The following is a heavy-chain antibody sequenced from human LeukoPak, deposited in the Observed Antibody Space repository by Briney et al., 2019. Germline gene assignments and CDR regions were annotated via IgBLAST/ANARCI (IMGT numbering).Heavy chain of an antibody. Sequence: PGGSLRLSCAASGFTFSNRGIHWVRQAPGKGLEWVALIWYDGHNEYYKDSVKGRFTISRDNSKNTMYLQMNSLRVEDTAVYYCARDSKYCSSSSCYLYCQHYGMDVWGQGTTVTVSS. CDR3: ARDSKYCSSSSCYLYCQHYGMDV. CDR2: IWYDGHNE. J-gene: IGHJ6*02. CDR1: GFTFSNRG. D-gene: IGHD2-2*01. V-gene: IGHV3-33*01.